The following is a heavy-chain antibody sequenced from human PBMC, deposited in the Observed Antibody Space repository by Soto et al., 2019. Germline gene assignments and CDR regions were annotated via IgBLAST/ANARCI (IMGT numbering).Heavy chain of an antibody. J-gene: IGHJ4*02. CDR3: ARNLADDYYDSSGYIPLGFGT. D-gene: IGHD3-22*01. CDR2: IYHSGST. V-gene: IGHV4-38-2*01. CDR1: GYSISSGYY. Sequence: SSETLSLTCAVSGYSISSGYYWGWIRQPPGKGLEWIGSIYHSGSTYYNPSLKSRVTISVDTSKNQFSLKLSSVTAADTAVYYCARNLADDYYDSSGYIPLGFGTWGQGTLVTVSS.